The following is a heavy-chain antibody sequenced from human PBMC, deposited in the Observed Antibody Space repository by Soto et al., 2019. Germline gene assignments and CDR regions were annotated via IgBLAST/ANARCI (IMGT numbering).Heavy chain of an antibody. Sequence: SETLSLTCTVSGGSISSGGYYWSWIRQHPGKGLEWIGYIYYSGSTYYNPSLKSRVTISVDTSKNQFSLKLSSVTAADTAVYYCARAGSPSIVVAHWVFDPWGQGTLVNVSS. V-gene: IGHV4-31*03. CDR2: IYYSGST. D-gene: IGHD3-22*01. CDR3: ARAGSPSIVVAHWVFDP. CDR1: GGSISSGGYY. J-gene: IGHJ5*02.